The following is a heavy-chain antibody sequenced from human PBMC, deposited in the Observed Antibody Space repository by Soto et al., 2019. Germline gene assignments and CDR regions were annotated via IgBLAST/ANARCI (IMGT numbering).Heavy chain of an antibody. Sequence: QVQLQESGPGLVKPSETLSLTCTVSGDSISSLYWSWIRQPPGKGLEWIGYIYYSGSINYNPSLKSRFTITLDPSKNQFSLRLSSVTAADTAVYYCAKSLWDTSGWKTDYWGQGTLVTVSS. J-gene: IGHJ4*02. CDR2: IYYSGSI. CDR1: GDSISSLY. V-gene: IGHV4-59*01. CDR3: AKSLWDTSGWKTDY. D-gene: IGHD6-19*01.